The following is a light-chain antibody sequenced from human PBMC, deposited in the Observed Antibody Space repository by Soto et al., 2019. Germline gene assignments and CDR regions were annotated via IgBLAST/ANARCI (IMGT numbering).Light chain of an antibody. CDR2: LAS. J-gene: IGKJ2*01. Sequence: DIPMTQSPSTLSASVGDIVTVTCRASQEIGSFLAWYQQKSVKAPKLLIYLASRLESGVPSRFSGSASGTAFPLTISGLQPDDFATYFCQQYKPHSFYTFGPGTQREIK. CDR3: QQYKPHSFYT. CDR1: QEIGSF. V-gene: IGKV1-5*03.